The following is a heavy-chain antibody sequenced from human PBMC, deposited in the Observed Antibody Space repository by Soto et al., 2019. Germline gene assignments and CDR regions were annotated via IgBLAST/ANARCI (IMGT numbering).Heavy chain of an antibody. V-gene: IGHV5-51*01. CDR1: GYSFTNYW. CDR2: IYPGDSHA. CDR3: ARPYSGGPNDPFDI. J-gene: IGHJ3*02. Sequence: PGESLKISCKGSGYSFTNYWIGWVRQMPGKGLEWMGIIYPGDSHAIYSPSFQGQVTMSADKSISTAYLQWSSLKASDTAMYYCARPYSGGPNDPFDIWGQGTMVTVSS. D-gene: IGHD1-26*01.